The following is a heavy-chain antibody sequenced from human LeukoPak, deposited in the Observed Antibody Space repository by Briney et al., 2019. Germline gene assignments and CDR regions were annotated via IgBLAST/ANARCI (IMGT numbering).Heavy chain of an antibody. V-gene: IGHV1-24*01. Sequence: ASVKVSCKVSGYTLTKLSMHWVRQAPGKGLEWMGGFDPEDGETIYAQKFQGRVTMTEDTSTDTAYMELSSLRSEDTAVYYCATVPVVGATLEYYFDYWGQGTLVTVSS. CDR1: GYTLTKLS. D-gene: IGHD1-26*01. J-gene: IGHJ4*02. CDR2: FDPEDGET. CDR3: ATVPVVGATLEYYFDY.